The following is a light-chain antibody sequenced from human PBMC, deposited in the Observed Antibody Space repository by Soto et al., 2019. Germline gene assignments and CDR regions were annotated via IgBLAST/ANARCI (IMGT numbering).Light chain of an antibody. CDR1: QSVNNNY. CDR2: SAS. CDR3: QHYGSSPPLYT. J-gene: IGKJ2*01. V-gene: IGKV3-20*01. Sequence: DIVLTQSPGTLSLSPGERATFSCRASQSVNNNYLAWYQQKPGQTPRLLVSSASTRATGIPDRLSGSGSGTDFTLTISRLEPEDFAVYYCQHYGSSPPLYTFGQGTKLEIK.